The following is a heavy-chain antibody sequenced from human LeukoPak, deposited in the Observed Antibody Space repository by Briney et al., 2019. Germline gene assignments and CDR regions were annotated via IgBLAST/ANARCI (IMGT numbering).Heavy chain of an antibody. V-gene: IGHV1-69*05. CDR3: ARDWSLGWFDP. CDR2: IIPLLGTA. CDR1: GGTFSSYA. Sequence: SVKVSCKASGGTFSSYAISWVRQAPGQGLEWMGGIIPLLGTAKYAQKFQGRVTMTTDTSTSTAYMELRSLRSDDTAVYYCARDWSLGWFDPWGQGTLVTVSS. D-gene: IGHD1-26*01. J-gene: IGHJ5*02.